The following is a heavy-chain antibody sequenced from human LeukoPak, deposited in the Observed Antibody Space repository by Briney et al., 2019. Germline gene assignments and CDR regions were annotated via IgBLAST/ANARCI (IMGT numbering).Heavy chain of an antibody. D-gene: IGHD5-12*01. Sequence: SETLSLTCTVSGGSISSSSYYWSWIRQPPGKGLEWIGYIYYSGSTNYNPSLKSRVTISVDTSKNQFSLKLSSVTAADTAVYYCARGGYSGYDAFDYWGQGTLVTVSS. CDR1: GGSISSSSYY. CDR3: ARGGYSGYDAFDY. V-gene: IGHV4-61*01. J-gene: IGHJ4*02. CDR2: IYYSGST.